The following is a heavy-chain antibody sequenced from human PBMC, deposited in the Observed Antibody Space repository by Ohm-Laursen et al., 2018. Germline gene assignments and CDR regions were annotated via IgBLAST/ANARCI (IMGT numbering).Heavy chain of an antibody. V-gene: IGHV3-21*01. J-gene: IGHJ6*02. Sequence: GSLRLSCSASGFTFSSYSMNWVRQAPGKGLEWVSSISSSSSYIYYADAVKGRFTVSRDNAKNSLYLQMNSLRAEDTAVYYCARDSLSSGYYYYYYGMDVWAQGPTVPFSS. CDR2: ISSSSSYI. CDR1: GFTFSSYS. D-gene: IGHD6-6*01. CDR3: ARDSLSSGYYYYYYGMDV.